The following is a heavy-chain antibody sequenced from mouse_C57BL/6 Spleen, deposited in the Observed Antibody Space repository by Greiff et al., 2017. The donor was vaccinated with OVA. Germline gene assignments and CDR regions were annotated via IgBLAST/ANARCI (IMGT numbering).Heavy chain of an antibody. Sequence: QVHVKQPGAELVKPGASAKLSCKASGYTFTSYWMHWVKQRPGQGLEWIGMIHPNSGSTNYNEKFKSKATLTVDKSSSTAYMQLSSLTSEDSAVYYCARSIYDGQVLDYWGQGTTLTVSS. CDR1: GYTFTSYW. CDR3: ARSIYDGQVLDY. D-gene: IGHD2-3*01. J-gene: IGHJ2*01. CDR2: IHPNSGST. V-gene: IGHV1-64*01.